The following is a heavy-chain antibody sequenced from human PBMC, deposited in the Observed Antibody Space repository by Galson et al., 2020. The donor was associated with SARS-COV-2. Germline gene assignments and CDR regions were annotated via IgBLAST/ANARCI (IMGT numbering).Heavy chain of an antibody. CDR3: ARVASSGWYSSGLDYYYYMDV. D-gene: IGHD6-19*01. CDR2: IKQDGSEK. J-gene: IGHJ6*03. CDR1: GFTFSSYW. V-gene: IGHV3-7*01. Sequence: GESLKISCAASGFTFSSYWMSWVRQAPGKGLEWVANIKQDGSEKYYVDSVKGRFTISRDNAKNSLYLQMNSLRAEDTAVYYCARVASSGWYSSGLDYYYYMDVWGKGTTVTISS.